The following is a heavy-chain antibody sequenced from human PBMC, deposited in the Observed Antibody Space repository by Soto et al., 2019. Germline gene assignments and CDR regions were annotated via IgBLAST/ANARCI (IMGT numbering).Heavy chain of an antibody. Sequence: DVQLVESGGGLVQPGGSLRLSCAASGFTFISYWMTWVRQAPGRGLEWVASIHQYGSEKHYVDSVKGRFSISGDNAKNSLDLQMNSLRAEDTAVYYCTSAEYGDSFWYFDLWGRGTLFTVSS. J-gene: IGHJ2*01. CDR2: IHQYGSEK. V-gene: IGHV3-7*01. CDR3: TSAEYGDSFWYFDL. CDR1: GFTFISYW. D-gene: IGHD7-27*01.